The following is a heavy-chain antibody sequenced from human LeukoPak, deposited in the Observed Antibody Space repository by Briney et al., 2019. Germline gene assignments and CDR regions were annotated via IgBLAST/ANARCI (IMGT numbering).Heavy chain of an antibody. Sequence: SETLSLTCTVSGGSISTSSYYGAWIRQPPGKGLEWIGSVYYSGPTYYTPSLKSRVTLAVDPSKNQFSLKLISVTPAHTSVYYCASQGISYTNAFEVWGQGTMVTVSS. CDR2: VYYSGPT. CDR1: GGSISTSSYY. CDR3: ASQGISYTNAFEV. J-gene: IGHJ3*01. D-gene: IGHD1-1*01. V-gene: IGHV4-39*01.